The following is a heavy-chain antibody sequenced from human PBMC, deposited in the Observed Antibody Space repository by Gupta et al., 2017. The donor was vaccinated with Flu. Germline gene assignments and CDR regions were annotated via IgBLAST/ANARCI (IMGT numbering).Heavy chain of an antibody. V-gene: IGHV5-10-1*01. CDR1: GYSFTSYW. Sequence: EVQLVQPGAEVKKPGESLRISCKGSGYSFTSYWISWVRQMPGKGLEWMGRIDPSDSYTNYSPSFQGHVTISADKSISTAYLQWSSLKASDTAMYYCARHEKHIVVVPAGNFDYWGQGTLVTVSS. CDR2: IDPSDSYT. CDR3: ARHEKHIVVVPAGNFDY. D-gene: IGHD2-2*01. J-gene: IGHJ4*02.